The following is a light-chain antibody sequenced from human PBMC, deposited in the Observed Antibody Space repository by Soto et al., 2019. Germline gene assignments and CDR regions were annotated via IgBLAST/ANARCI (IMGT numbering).Light chain of an antibody. CDR2: DVS. CDR1: SSDVGGYND. CDR3: CSYAGRYTFD. Sequence: LTQPRSVSGSPGQSVTISCTGTSSDVGGYNDVSWYQQYPGKAPKLMIYDVSRRPSGVPDRFSGSKSGNTASLTISGLQAEDEADYYCCSYAGRYTFDFGTGTKVTVL. J-gene: IGLJ1*01. V-gene: IGLV2-11*01.